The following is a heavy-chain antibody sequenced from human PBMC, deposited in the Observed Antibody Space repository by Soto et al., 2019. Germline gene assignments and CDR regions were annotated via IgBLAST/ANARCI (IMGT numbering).Heavy chain of an antibody. D-gene: IGHD1-1*01. CDR2: IFYTGNT. J-gene: IGHJ3*02. Sequence: QLQLQQSGPGLVMPSETLSLTCTVSVGSISSSTYYWGWIRQPPGKGLEWIGNIFYTGNTYYNPSLKSRVAICIDTSKNQFSLKLSSVTAADTAVYYCARRWPPGAFDIWGQGTMVTVSS. CDR1: VGSISSSTYY. V-gene: IGHV4-39*01. CDR3: ARRWPPGAFDI.